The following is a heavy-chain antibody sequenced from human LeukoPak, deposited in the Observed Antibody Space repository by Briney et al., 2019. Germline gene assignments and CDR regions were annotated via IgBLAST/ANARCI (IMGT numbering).Heavy chain of an antibody. CDR1: GGSISSYY. V-gene: IGHV4-59*01. Sequence: KPSETLSLTCTVSGGSISSYYWSWIRQPPGKGLEWIGYIYYSGSTNYNPSLKSRVTISVDTSKNQFSLKLSSVTAADTAVYYRASSYYYGSGSYYGLVYFDYWGQGTLVTVSS. CDR3: ASSYYYGSGSYYGLVYFDY. J-gene: IGHJ4*02. CDR2: IYYSGST. D-gene: IGHD3-10*01.